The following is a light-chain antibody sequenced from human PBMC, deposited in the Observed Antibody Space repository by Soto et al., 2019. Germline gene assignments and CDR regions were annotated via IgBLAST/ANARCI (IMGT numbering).Light chain of an antibody. CDR3: CSYAGNYKV. J-gene: IGLJ2*01. CDR2: DVS. CDR1: SSDVGGYNY. Sequence: QSVLTQPRSVSGSPGQSVTISCTGTSSDVGGYNYVSWYQHHPGKAPKLMIYDVSKRPSGVPDRFSGSKSGNTASLTISWLQAEDEADYYCCSYAGNYKVFGGGTKLTVL. V-gene: IGLV2-11*01.